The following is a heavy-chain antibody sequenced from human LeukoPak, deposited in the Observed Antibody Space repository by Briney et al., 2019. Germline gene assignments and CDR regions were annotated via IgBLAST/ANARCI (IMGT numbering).Heavy chain of an antibody. D-gene: IGHD6-13*01. V-gene: IGHV3-23*01. Sequence: GGSLRLSCAASGFTFSSYAISWVRQAPGKGLEWVSAISGSGGSTYYADSVKGRFTISRDNSKNTLYLQMNSLRAEDTAVYYCAKGGSSSWPPSPIDYWGQGTLVTVSS. CDR3: AKGGSSSWPPSPIDY. CDR1: GFTFSSYA. J-gene: IGHJ4*02. CDR2: ISGSGGST.